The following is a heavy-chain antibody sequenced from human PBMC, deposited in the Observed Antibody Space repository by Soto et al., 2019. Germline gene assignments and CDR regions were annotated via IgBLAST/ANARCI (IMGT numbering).Heavy chain of an antibody. D-gene: IGHD3-9*01. V-gene: IGHV2-5*02. Sequence: QITLKESGPTLVKPTQTLTLTCTFSGFSLSTSGVGVGWIRQPPGKALEWLALIYWDDDKRYSPSLKSRLTITKDTSKIQVVLTMTNMDPVDTATYYCAPAPSLRYYDILTGYYWGWPGDVSGAFDIWGQGTMVTVSS. CDR2: IYWDDDK. J-gene: IGHJ3*02. CDR1: GFSLSTSGVG. CDR3: APAPSLRYYDILTGYYWGWPGDVSGAFDI.